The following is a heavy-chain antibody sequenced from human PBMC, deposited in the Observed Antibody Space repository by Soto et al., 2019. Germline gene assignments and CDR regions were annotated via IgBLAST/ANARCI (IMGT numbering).Heavy chain of an antibody. D-gene: IGHD3-22*01. V-gene: IGHV1-18*01. CDR2: ISAYDDNT. CDR3: ARGGYYDSSGSRNYHYYGKNV. J-gene: IGHJ6*02. CDR1: GYRFTSYG. Sequence: GASVKVSCKASGYRFTSYGISWVRQAPGQGLEWLGWISAYDDNTKYAQTLQGRVSMSTDTSTNTAYMELRSLRSDDTAMYYCARGGYYDSSGSRNYHYYGKNVWGQGTTVTVSS.